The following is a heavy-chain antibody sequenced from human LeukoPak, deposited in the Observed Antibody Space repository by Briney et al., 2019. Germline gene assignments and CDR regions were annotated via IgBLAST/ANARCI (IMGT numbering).Heavy chain of an antibody. CDR1: GFTFSSYA. CDR2: ISGSGGST. D-gene: IGHD6-19*01. J-gene: IGHJ5*02. Sequence: GGSLRHSCAASGFTFSSYAMSWVRQAPGKGLEWVSAISGSGGSTYYADSVKGRFTISRDNSKNTLYLQMNSLRAEDTAVYYCAKDSIKAVAGLFDPWGQGTLVTVSS. V-gene: IGHV3-23*01. CDR3: AKDSIKAVAGLFDP.